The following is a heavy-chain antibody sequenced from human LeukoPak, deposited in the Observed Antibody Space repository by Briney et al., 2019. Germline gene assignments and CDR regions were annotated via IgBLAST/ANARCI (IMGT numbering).Heavy chain of an antibody. CDR3: ARGPDDFWSGYLEFDY. CDR1: GGSISSYY. J-gene: IGHJ4*02. Sequence: SETLSLTCTVSGGSISSYYWSWIRQPAGKGLEWIGRIYTSGSTNYNPSLKSRVTMSVDTSKNQFSLKLSSVTAADTAVYYCARGPDDFWSGYLEFDYRGQGTLVTVSS. V-gene: IGHV4-4*07. CDR2: IYTSGST. D-gene: IGHD3-3*01.